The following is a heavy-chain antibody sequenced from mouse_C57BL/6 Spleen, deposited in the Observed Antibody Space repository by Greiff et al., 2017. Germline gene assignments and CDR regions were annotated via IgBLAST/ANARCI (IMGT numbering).Heavy chain of an antibody. CDR3: ARAGSNWENYFDY. Sequence: EVKLVESGGGLVKPGGSLKLSCAASGFTFSDYGMHWVRQAPEQGLEWVAYISSGSSTIYYADTVKGRFTISRENAKNTLFLQMTSLRSEDTTMYYGARAGSNWENYFDYWGQGTTLTVSS. V-gene: IGHV5-17*01. J-gene: IGHJ2*01. D-gene: IGHD4-1*01. CDR2: ISSGSSTI. CDR1: GFTFSDYG.